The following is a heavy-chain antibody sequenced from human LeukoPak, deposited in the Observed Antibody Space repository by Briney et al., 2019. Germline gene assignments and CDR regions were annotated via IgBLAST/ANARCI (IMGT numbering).Heavy chain of an antibody. CDR1: GYTLTELS. D-gene: IGHD1-26*01. CDR2: INPNSGGT. J-gene: IGHJ3*02. CDR3: ARVSGSYYHAFDI. Sequence: ASVKVSCKVSGYTLTELSMHWVRQAPGQGLEWMGWINPNSGGTNYAQKFQGWVTMTRDTSISTAYMELSRLRSDDTAVYYCARVSGSYYHAFDIWGQGTMVTVSS. V-gene: IGHV1-2*04.